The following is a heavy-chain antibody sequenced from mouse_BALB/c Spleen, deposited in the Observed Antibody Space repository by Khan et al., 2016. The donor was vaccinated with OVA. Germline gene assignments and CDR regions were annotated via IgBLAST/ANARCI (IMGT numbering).Heavy chain of an antibody. CDR2: ISPGSGDT. V-gene: IGHV1-77*01. CDR3: AGRNYFGSTFAY. D-gene: IGHD1-1*02. Sequence: QVQLQQSGAELARPGASVKLSCKASGYTFTDYYINWVKQRPGQGLEWIGEISPGSGDTYYNEKFKGKATMTADKSSTTAYMQLSSLTSEASAGYFYAGRNYFGSTFAYWGQGTLVTVSA. CDR1: GYTFTDYY. J-gene: IGHJ3*01.